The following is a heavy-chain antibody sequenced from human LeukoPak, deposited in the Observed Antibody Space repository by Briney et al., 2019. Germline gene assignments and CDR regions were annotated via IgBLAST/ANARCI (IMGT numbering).Heavy chain of an antibody. D-gene: IGHD2-2*01. CDR2: IIPIFGTA. Sequence: ASVKVSCEASRDTFTNNAISWVRQAPGQGLEWMGGIIPIFGTAHYAQKFQGRVTITADESTSTAYMELSSLRSEDTAVYYCARVATPRYCSTTSCYWKGRFDPWGQGTLVTVSS. V-gene: IGHV1-69*13. CDR3: ARVATPRYCSTTSCYWKGRFDP. CDR1: RDTFTNNA. J-gene: IGHJ5*02.